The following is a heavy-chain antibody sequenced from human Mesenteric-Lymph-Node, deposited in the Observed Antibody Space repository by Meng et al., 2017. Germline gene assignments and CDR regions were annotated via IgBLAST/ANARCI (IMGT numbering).Heavy chain of an antibody. J-gene: IGHJ4*02. CDR2: IHYSGST. D-gene: IGHD3-3*01. Sequence: QVQLQESGPGLGKPSETLSLTCTVSGGSISSYYWSWIRQPPGKGLEWIGYIHYSGSTNYNPSLKSRVTISVETSKIQFSLKVSSVTAADTAVYYCARSPRPYEFDYWGQGTLVTVSS. CDR1: GGSISSYY. CDR3: ARSPRPYEFDY. V-gene: IGHV4-59*01.